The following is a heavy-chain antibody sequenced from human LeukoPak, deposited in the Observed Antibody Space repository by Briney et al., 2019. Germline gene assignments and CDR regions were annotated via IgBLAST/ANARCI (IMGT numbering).Heavy chain of an antibody. CDR1: GYTFTGYY. D-gene: IGHD6-13*01. Sequence: GASVKVSCKASGYTFTGYYMHWVRQAPGQGLEWMGWINPNSGGTNYAQKFQGRVTMTRDTSISTAYMELSRLRSDDTAVYYCARDQQQLVYYFDYWGQGTLVTVSA. CDR3: ARDQQQLVYYFDY. J-gene: IGHJ4*02. CDR2: INPNSGGT. V-gene: IGHV1-2*02.